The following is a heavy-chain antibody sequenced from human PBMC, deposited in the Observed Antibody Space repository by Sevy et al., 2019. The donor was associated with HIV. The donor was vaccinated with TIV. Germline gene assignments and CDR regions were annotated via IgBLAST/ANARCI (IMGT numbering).Heavy chain of an antibody. J-gene: IGHJ4*02. D-gene: IGHD3-3*01. V-gene: IGHV3-23*01. CDR3: AGRKVGDFWSGSLRGPWAGGPLFDY. CDR2: ISHTGDNI. CDR1: GITFSSYA. Sequence: GGSLRLSCAASGITFSSYAVTWVRQAPGKGLEWVSSISHTGDNIYYADSVRGRFTISRDNSKSTLYLHMTSLRVEDTAVYYCAGRKVGDFWSGSLRGPWAGGPLFDYWGQGTLVTVSS.